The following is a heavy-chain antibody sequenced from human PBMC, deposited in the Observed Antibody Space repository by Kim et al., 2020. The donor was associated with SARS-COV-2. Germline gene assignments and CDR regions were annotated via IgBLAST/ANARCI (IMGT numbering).Heavy chain of an antibody. Sequence: LKSRVTISVDTSKNQFSLKLSSVTAADTAVYYCARGREVFYYGSGSVFDYWGQGTLVTVSS. V-gene: IGHV4-34*01. J-gene: IGHJ4*02. CDR3: ARGREVFYYGSGSVFDY. D-gene: IGHD3-10*01.